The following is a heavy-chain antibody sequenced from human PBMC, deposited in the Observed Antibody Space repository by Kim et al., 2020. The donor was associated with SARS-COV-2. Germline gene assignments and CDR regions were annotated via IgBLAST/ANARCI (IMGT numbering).Heavy chain of an antibody. CDR2: IYYSGST. CDR1: GGSISSGGYY. Sequence: SETLSLTCTVSGGSISSGGYYWSWIRQHPGKGLEWIGYIYYSGSTYYNPSLKSRVTISVDTSKNQFSLKLSSVTAADTAVYYCARGRRGYDILTGYPYGMDVWGQGTTVTVSS. J-gene: IGHJ6*02. CDR3: ARGRRGYDILTGYPYGMDV. D-gene: IGHD3-9*01. V-gene: IGHV4-31*03.